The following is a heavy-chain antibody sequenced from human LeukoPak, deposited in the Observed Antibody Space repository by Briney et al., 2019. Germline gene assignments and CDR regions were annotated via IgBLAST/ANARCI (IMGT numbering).Heavy chain of an antibody. CDR2: FDPEDGET. Sequence: ASVTVSCKVSGYTLTELSIHWVRQAPGKGLEWMGGFDPEDGETIYAQKFQDRVTMTEDTSTDTAYMELSSLRSDDTAVDYCAANRDSSGYYIRDYWGQGTRVIVSA. V-gene: IGHV1-24*01. CDR3: AANRDSSGYYIRDY. D-gene: IGHD3-22*01. CDR1: GYTLTELS. J-gene: IGHJ4*02.